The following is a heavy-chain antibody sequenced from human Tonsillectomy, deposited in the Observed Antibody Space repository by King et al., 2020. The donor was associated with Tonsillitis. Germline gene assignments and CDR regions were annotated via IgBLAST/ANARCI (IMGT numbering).Heavy chain of an antibody. J-gene: IGHJ3*01. Sequence: VQLVESGGGLVQPGGSLRLSCAASGFTFSSYAMSWVRQAPGKGLEWVSSISGSGGSTYSADSVKGRLTISRDNSKNTLYLQMNSLKAEDTALYYCAKDKVATMPRDSFDFWGQGTMVTVSS. CDR2: ISGSGGST. CDR1: GFTFSSYA. CDR3: AKDKVATMPRDSFDF. D-gene: IGHD5-12*01. V-gene: IGHV3-23*04.